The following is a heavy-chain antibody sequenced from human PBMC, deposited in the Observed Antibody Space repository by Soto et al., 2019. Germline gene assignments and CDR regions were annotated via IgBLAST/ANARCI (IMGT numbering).Heavy chain of an antibody. V-gene: IGHV1-18*01. D-gene: IGHD3-3*01. CDR1: GYTFNNYG. Sequence: QVQLVQSGAEVKKPGASVKVSCKASGYTFNNYGISWVRQAPGQGLEWMGWISVYNGNTNYAQKLQGRVTMTTDTSTSTAYMELRSLRSDDTAVYYCARVYDFWSGYRNPFDYWGQGTLVTVSS. CDR3: ARVYDFWSGYRNPFDY. J-gene: IGHJ4*02. CDR2: ISVYNGNT.